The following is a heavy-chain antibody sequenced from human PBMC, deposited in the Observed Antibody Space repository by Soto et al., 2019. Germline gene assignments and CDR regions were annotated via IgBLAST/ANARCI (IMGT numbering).Heavy chain of an antibody. J-gene: IGHJ6*02. Sequence: QVQLQESGPGLVKPSQTLSLTCTVSGGSISSGGFYWSWIRQHPGKGLEWIGYIYYTGSTYYNPSLKSRVTISVDTSKNQFSLKLTSVTAADTAVYYCARDEEVNYADYGESDHYYGRDVWGQGTTFTVSS. V-gene: IGHV4-31*03. CDR3: ARDEEVNYADYGESDHYYGRDV. CDR1: GGSISSGGFY. D-gene: IGHD4-17*01. CDR2: IYYTGST.